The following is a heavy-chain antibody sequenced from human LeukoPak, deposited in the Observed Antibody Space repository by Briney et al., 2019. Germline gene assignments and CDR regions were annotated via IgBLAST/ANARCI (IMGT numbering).Heavy chain of an antibody. D-gene: IGHD1-26*01. J-gene: IGHJ4*02. CDR3: ARNANRGSTFDY. Sequence: SETLSLTCAVSGYSISSGYYWGWIRQPPGKGLGWIGSIYHSGSTYYNPSLKSRVTISVDTSKNQFSLKLSSVTAADTAVYYCARNANRGSTFDYWGQGTLVTVSS. CDR2: IYHSGST. CDR1: GYSISSGYY. V-gene: IGHV4-38-2*01.